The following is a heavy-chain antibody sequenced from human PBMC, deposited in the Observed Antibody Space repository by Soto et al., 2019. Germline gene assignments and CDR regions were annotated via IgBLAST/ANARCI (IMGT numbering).Heavy chain of an antibody. Sequence: QLQLQESGPGLVKPSETLSLTCTVSGGSISSSSYYCGWIRQPPGKGLEWIGSIYYSGSTYYNPSLKSRVTISVDTSKNQFSLKLSSVTAADTAVYYCARHGDSSGWYSSVYWGQGTLVTVSS. CDR1: GGSISSSSYY. CDR3: ARHGDSSGWYSSVY. CDR2: IYYSGST. V-gene: IGHV4-39*01. D-gene: IGHD6-19*01. J-gene: IGHJ4*02.